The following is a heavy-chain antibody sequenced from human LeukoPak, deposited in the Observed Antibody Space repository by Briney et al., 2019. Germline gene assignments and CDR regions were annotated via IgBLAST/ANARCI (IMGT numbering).Heavy chain of an antibody. CDR3: GRRGNYGDY. J-gene: IGHJ4*02. D-gene: IGHD3-16*01. CDR1: GYSFTSYW. Sequence: GESLKISCKSSGYSFTSYWIGWVRQMPGKGPEGMGMIFPGDSDTRYSPSFQGQVTISADKSISTAYLQWSSLKASDTAMYYCGRRGNYGDYWGQGTLVTVSS. CDR2: IFPGDSDT. V-gene: IGHV5-51*01.